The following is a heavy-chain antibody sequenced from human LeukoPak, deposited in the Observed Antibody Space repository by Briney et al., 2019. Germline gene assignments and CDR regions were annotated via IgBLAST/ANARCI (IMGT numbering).Heavy chain of an antibody. Sequence: PGGSLRLSCAASGFTFSTYAMSWVRQAPGKGLEWVSAISGTGGSTYYTDSVKGRFTISRDNSKNTLYLQMNSLRADDTALYYCAITSIAAAARQGFWGQGTLVTVSS. CDR2: ISGTGGST. J-gene: IGHJ4*02. D-gene: IGHD6-13*01. CDR1: GFTFSTYA. V-gene: IGHV3-23*01. CDR3: AITSIAAAARQGF.